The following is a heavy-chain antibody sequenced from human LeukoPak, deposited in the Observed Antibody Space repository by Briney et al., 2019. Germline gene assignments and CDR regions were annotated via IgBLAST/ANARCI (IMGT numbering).Heavy chain of an antibody. CDR3: ARSLNNWNDGGYYYYYMDV. D-gene: IGHD1-1*01. Sequence: GASVKVSCKASGGTFSSYAISWVRQAPGQGLEWMGGIIPIFGTANYAQKFQGRVTITADESTSTAYMELSSLRSEDTAVYYCARSLNNWNDGGYYYYYMDVWGKGTTVTVSS. V-gene: IGHV1-69*13. J-gene: IGHJ6*03. CDR1: GGTFSSYA. CDR2: IIPIFGTA.